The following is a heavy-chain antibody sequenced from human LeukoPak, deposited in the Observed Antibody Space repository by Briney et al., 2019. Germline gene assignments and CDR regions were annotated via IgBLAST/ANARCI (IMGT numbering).Heavy chain of an antibody. CDR3: ASPRYNWNYPDV. D-gene: IGHD1-20*01. V-gene: IGHV1-2*02. CDR1: GDTFSTNV. CDR2: ISPNTGDT. Sequence: ASVKVSCKASGDTFSTNVISWVRQAPGQGLEWMGWISPNTGDTNYAQKFQGRVTMTRDTSISTAYMELSSLRTDDTAVYYCASPRYNWNYPDVWGKGTTVTVSS. J-gene: IGHJ6*03.